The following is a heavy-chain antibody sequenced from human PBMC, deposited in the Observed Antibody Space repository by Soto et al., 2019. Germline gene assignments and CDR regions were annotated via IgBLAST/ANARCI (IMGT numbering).Heavy chain of an antibody. V-gene: IGHV1-69*02. CDR2: LIPIVDVT. J-gene: IGHJ4*02. Sequence: QVQLVQSGAEVKKPGCSVKVSCKASGGTFSSYTFSWVRQAPGQGLEWMGRLIPIVDVTTSSQPFRGSVTLPADKSTSTVYMELRRTTSTDTALYFCAGRSCPASTCIHPGPYRGQGTLVAVSS. D-gene: IGHD2-15*01. CDR3: AGRSCPASTCIHPGPY. CDR1: GGTFSSYT.